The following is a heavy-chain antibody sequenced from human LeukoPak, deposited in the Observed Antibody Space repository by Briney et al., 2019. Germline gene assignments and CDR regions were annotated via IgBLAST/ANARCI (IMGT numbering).Heavy chain of an antibody. V-gene: IGHV3-30-3*01. J-gene: IGHJ3*02. Sequence: GGSLRLSCAASGITFSRYAQHWVRQAPGKGLEWVAVISSDGGSKFYADPVKGRFTISRDTSRNTVYLQMNSLRAEDTAVYYCACSWYNAFDIWGQGTMVTVSS. CDR1: GITFSRYA. D-gene: IGHD6-13*01. CDR3: ACSWYNAFDI. CDR2: ISSDGGSK.